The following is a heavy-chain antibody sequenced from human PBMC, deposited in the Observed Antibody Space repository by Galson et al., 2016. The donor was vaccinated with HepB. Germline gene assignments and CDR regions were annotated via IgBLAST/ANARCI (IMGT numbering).Heavy chain of an antibody. V-gene: IGHV3-7*05. CDR2: VSPNGGEE. J-gene: IGHJ4*02. Sequence: SLRLSCAASGFTFTNYWMNWVRQTPGKGLEWVANVSPNGGEEYYVDSVKGRFTISRDNAGTSLFLQMDSLRVDDTAVYYCARAASELDYWGQGTLVTVSS. CDR3: ARAASELDY. CDR1: GFTFTNYW. D-gene: IGHD6-19*01.